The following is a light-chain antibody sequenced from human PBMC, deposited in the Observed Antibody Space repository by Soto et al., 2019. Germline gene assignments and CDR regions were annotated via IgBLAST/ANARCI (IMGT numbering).Light chain of an antibody. V-gene: IGKV3-20*01. Sequence: EIVLTQSPGTLSLSPGERATLSCRASQSVSSSYLAWYQQKPGQAPRLLIYGASSRATGILDRFSGSGSGTDFTLTISRLEPEDFAVYYCQQYNTFGQGTKLEIK. CDR1: QSVSSSY. CDR3: QQYNT. CDR2: GAS. J-gene: IGKJ2*01.